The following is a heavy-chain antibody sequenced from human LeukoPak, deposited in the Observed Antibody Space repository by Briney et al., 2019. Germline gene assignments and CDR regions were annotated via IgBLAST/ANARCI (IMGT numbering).Heavy chain of an antibody. D-gene: IGHD4-23*01. V-gene: IGHV1-18*04. Sequence: ASVKVSCKASGYTFSNYDMNWVRQAPGQGLEWLGWISTYKRNIIYAQKLQGRVTMTTDTSTSTAYMELRSLRSDDTAVYYCARDNSVEDTAWWFDPWGQGTLVTVSS. CDR1: GYTFSNYD. CDR3: ARDNSVEDTAWWFDP. J-gene: IGHJ5*02. CDR2: ISTYKRNI.